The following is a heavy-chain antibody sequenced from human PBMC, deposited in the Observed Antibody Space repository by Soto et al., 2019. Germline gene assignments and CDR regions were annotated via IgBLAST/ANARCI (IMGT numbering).Heavy chain of an antibody. Sequence: PSGSLSLTCAASGDSISSAGYSWSWIRQPPGKGLEWIGYIYHSGSTYYNPSLKSRVTISVDRSKNQFSLKLSSVTAADTAVYYSARVPGPWGQGTLVTVSS. CDR1: GDSISSAGYS. V-gene: IGHV4-30-2*01. J-gene: IGHJ5*02. CDR2: IYHSGST. CDR3: ARVPGP.